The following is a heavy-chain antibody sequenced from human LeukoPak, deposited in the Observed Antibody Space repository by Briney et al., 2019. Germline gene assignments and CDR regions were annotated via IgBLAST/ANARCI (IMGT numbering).Heavy chain of an antibody. D-gene: IGHD3-22*01. Sequence: PSETLSLTCTVSGGSISSYYWSWIRQPPGKGLEWIGYIYYSGSTYYNPSLKSRVTISVDTSKNQFSLKLSSVTAADTAVYCCARDGGYYYDSSGYYLGFGAFDIWGQGTMVTVSS. CDR2: IYYSGST. J-gene: IGHJ3*02. CDR3: ARDGGYYYDSSGYYLGFGAFDI. CDR1: GGSISSYY. V-gene: IGHV4-59*12.